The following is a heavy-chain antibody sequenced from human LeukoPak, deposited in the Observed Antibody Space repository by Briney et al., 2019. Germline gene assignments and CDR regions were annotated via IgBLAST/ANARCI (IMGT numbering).Heavy chain of an antibody. J-gene: IGHJ6*02. CDR3: ARERGWSNYYYYYGMDV. Sequence: GGSLRLSCAASGFTFSSYAMHWVRQAPGKGLEWVAVISYDGSNKYYADSVKGRFTISRDNSKNTLYLQMNSLRAEDTAVYYCARERGWSNYYYYYGMDVWGQGTTVTVSS. CDR2: ISYDGSNK. CDR1: GFTFSSYA. V-gene: IGHV3-30-3*01. D-gene: IGHD6-19*01.